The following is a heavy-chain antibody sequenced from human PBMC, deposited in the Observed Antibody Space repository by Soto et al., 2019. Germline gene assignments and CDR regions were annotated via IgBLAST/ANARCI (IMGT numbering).Heavy chain of an antibody. J-gene: IGHJ4*02. CDR2: INPNSGGT. CDR1: GYTFTGYY. V-gene: IGHV1-2*02. D-gene: IGHD3-22*01. Sequence: ASVKVSCKASGYTFTGYYMHWVRQAPGQGLEWMVWINPNSGGTNYAQKFQGRVTMTRDTSISAAYMELSRLRSDDTPVYYCARDDSSGHCRKNFESWGQGTLVNVS. CDR3: ARDDSSGHCRKNFES.